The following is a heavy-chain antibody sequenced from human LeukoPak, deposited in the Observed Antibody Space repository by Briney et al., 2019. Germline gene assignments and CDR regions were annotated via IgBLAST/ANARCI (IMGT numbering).Heavy chain of an antibody. CDR1: GYTFTGYY. CDR3: AREVDYYDSSGYLYYFGY. CDR2: INPNSGGT. Sequence: ASVKVSCKASGYTFTGYYMHWVRQAPGQGLEWMGWINPNSGGTNYAQKFQGRVTMTRDTSISTAYMELSRLRSDDTAVYYCAREVDYYDSSGYLYYFGYWGQGTLVTVSS. V-gene: IGHV1-2*02. J-gene: IGHJ4*02. D-gene: IGHD3-22*01.